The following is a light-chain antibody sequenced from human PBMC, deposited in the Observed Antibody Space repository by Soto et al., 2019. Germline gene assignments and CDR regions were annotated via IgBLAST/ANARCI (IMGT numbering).Light chain of an antibody. CDR3: QLTYSTLFT. CDR1: QDISSY. Sequence: DIQMTQSPSSLSASVGDSVTITCRARQDISSYLNWYQEKPGKAPKLLIYAASTLHSGVPSRFSGSEAGTDFTLTISSLQPEDFATYYCQLTYSTLFTFGPGTKVDFK. CDR2: AAS. J-gene: IGKJ3*01. V-gene: IGKV1-39*01.